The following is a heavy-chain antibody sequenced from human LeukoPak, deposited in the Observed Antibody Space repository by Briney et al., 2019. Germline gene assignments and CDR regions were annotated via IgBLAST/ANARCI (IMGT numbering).Heavy chain of an antibody. Sequence: SETLSLTCTVSGGSISSYYWSWIRQPPGKGLEWIGYIYYSGSTNYNPSLKSRVTISVDTSKNQFSLKLSSVTAADTAVYYCARLSLVSSAWGLLPDAFDIWGQGTMVTVSS. CDR1: GGSISSYY. J-gene: IGHJ3*02. D-gene: IGHD1-26*01. V-gene: IGHV4-59*08. CDR3: ARLSLVSSAWGLLPDAFDI. CDR2: IYYSGST.